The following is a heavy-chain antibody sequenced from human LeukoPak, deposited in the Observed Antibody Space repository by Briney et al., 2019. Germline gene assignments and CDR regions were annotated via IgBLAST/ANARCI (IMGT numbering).Heavy chain of an antibody. CDR2: ISSSSGTI. CDR1: GFIFSSYS. Sequence: PGGSLRLSCVGSGFIFSSYSMNWVRQAPGKGLEWISYISSSSGTIYYADPVKGRFTIFRANAKNSLFMQMNSLRAEDAAVYYCVRDFHVRLYDTGGYSYWGQGTLVTVSS. V-gene: IGHV3-48*01. D-gene: IGHD3-22*01. CDR3: VRDFHVRLYDTGGYSY. J-gene: IGHJ4*02.